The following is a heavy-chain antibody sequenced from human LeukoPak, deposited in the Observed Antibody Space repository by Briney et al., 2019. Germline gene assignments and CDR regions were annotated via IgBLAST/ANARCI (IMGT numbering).Heavy chain of an antibody. CDR3: ARVRPYCSGGSCYSTYYYYMDV. J-gene: IGHJ6*03. CDR1: GGSFSGYY. D-gene: IGHD2-15*01. CDR2: INHSGST. Sequence: SETLSLTCAVYGGSFSGYYWSWIRQPPGKGLEWIGEINHSGSTNYNPSLKSRVTISVDTSKNQFSLKLSSVTAADTAVYYCARVRPYCSGGSCYSTYYYYMDVWGKGTTVTVSS. V-gene: IGHV4-34*01.